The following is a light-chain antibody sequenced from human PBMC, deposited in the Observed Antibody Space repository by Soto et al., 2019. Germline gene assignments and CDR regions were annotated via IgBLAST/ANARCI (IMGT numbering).Light chain of an antibody. CDR3: QESHSTPLT. CDR1: ETISTH. Sequence: DIQMTQSPSSLSASVGDRVTITCRASETISTHLNWYQQKPGKAPNLLIYAASSLQGGVPSRFSGSGSGTDFTLTISSLQPDDFATCYCQESHSTPLTLGGGTKVDIK. V-gene: IGKV1-39*01. J-gene: IGKJ4*01. CDR2: AAS.